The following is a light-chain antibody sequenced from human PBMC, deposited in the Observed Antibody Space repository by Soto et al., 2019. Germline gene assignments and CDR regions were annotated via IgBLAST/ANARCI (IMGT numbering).Light chain of an antibody. CDR2: EVS. J-gene: IGLJ1*01. V-gene: IGLV2-14*01. CDR3: SSYTSSPNYV. CDR1: SSDVGGYNY. Sequence: SALTQPASVSGSPGQSITISCTGTSSDVGGYNYVSWYQQHPGKAPKLMIYEVSNRPSGVSNRFSGSKSGNTASLTISGLQAEDEADYYCSSYTSSPNYVFGTGTKLTVL.